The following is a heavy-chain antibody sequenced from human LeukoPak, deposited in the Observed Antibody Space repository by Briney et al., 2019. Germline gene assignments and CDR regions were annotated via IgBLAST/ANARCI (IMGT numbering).Heavy chain of an antibody. CDR3: ARDVVAVAGDGFDY. Sequence: ASVKVSCKASGYTFSDYDINWVRQATGQGLEWMGWINPNSGNAGYAQKFQGRVTMTRNTSISTAYMELSSLRSEDTAVYYCARDVVAVAGDGFDYWGQGTLVTVSS. J-gene: IGHJ4*02. V-gene: IGHV1-8*01. D-gene: IGHD6-19*01. CDR1: GYTFSDYD. CDR2: INPNSGNA.